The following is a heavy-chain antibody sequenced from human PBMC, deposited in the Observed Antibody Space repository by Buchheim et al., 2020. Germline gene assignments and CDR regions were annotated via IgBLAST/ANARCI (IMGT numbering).Heavy chain of an antibody. CDR2: ISGSGFTT. J-gene: IGHJ4*02. Sequence: EVQLLESGGGLVQPGGSLRLSCAVSRFTFSNSAMRWVRQAPGKGLEWVSGISGSGFTTDYTDSVKGRFTISRDNSKNTVYLQMNSLRAEDTAVYYCAKSGGGFDFWGQGTL. V-gene: IGHV3-23*01. D-gene: IGHD3-16*01. CDR1: RFTFSNSA. CDR3: AKSGGGFDF.